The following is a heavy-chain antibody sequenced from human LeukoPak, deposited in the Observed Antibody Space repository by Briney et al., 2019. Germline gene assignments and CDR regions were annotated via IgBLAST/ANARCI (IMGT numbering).Heavy chain of an antibody. CDR1: GFTFSSYA. D-gene: IGHD3-22*01. CDR2: ISGSGGGT. V-gene: IGHV3-23*01. J-gene: IGHJ5*02. Sequence: GGSLRLSCAASGFTFSSYAMSWVRQAPGKGLEWVSAISGSGGGTYYADSVKGRFTISRDNSKNTLYLQMNSLRAEDTAVYYCAKVNYYDSSGYYSHCWFDPWGQGTLVTVSS. CDR3: AKVNYYDSSGYYSHCWFDP.